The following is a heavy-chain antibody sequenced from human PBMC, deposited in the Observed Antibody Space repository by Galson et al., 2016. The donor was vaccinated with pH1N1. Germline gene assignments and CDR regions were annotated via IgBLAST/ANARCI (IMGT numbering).Heavy chain of an antibody. CDR1: GFTFSSYW. J-gene: IGHJ3*01. D-gene: IGHD6-13*01. CDR2: INQDGSEI. Sequence: PLRLSCAASGFTFSSYWMTWVRQAPGKGLEWVANINQDGSEIYYVDSVKGRFTISRDNAKNSLHLQMNSLRAEDTAVYYCARAIAAAGSAWGQGTLVTVSS. V-gene: IGHV3-7*01. CDR3: ARAIAAAGSA.